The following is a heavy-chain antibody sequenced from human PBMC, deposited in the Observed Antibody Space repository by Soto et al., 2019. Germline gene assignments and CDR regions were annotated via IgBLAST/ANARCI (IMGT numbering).Heavy chain of an antibody. CDR2: IYYSGST. V-gene: IGHV4-31*03. CDR1: GGSISSGGYY. CDR3: ARWLQLDPRFVL. D-gene: IGHD1-1*01. Sequence: LSLTCTVSGGSISSGGYYWSWIRQHPGKGLEWIGYIYYSGSTYYNPSLKSRVTISVDTSKNQFSLKLSSVTAADTAVYYCARWLQLDPRFVLWGRGTLVSFSS. J-gene: IGHJ4*02.